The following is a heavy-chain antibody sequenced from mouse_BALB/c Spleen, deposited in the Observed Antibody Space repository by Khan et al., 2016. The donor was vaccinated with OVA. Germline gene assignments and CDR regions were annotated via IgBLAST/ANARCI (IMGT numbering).Heavy chain of an antibody. CDR1: GFTFIDYG. Sequence: EVELVESGGGLVQPGGSRKLSCAASGFTFIDYGMAWVRQTPGKGPEWIAFIRSVAYSIYYADTVTGRFPISRENAKNTLYLEMSSLRSDDTAMYYCARGGFAYWGQGTLVTVSA. J-gene: IGHJ3*01. CDR2: IRSVAYSI. V-gene: IGHV5-15*02. CDR3: ARGGFAY.